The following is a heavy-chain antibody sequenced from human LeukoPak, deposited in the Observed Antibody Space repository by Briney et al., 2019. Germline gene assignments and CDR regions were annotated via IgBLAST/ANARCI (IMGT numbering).Heavy chain of an antibody. CDR2: IYYSGST. Sequence: PSETLSLTCTVSGGSISSSNYYWGWIRQPPGKGLEWIGSIYYSGSTHYNPSLKSRVTISVDTSKNQFSLKLSSVTAADTAVYYCARDLSGFGELDYWGQGTLVTVSS. J-gene: IGHJ4*02. V-gene: IGHV4-39*07. CDR3: ARDLSGFGELDY. D-gene: IGHD3-10*01. CDR1: GGSISSSNYY.